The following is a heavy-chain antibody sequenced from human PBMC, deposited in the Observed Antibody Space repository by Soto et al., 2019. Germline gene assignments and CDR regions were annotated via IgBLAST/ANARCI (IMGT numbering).Heavy chain of an antibody. CDR1: GFTVSSYA. V-gene: IGHV3-23*01. Sequence: LRRSCAASGFTVSSYAMSGVRQAPGQGLEWVSAVSGSGGSTYDADSVTGRFTISRDNSNNTLDLQMNSLRAADTAVYYCAKDLRLPTPDLYFQHWGQGTLVTVSS. CDR2: VSGSGGST. CDR3: AKDLRLPTPDLYFQH. D-gene: IGHD2-21*02. J-gene: IGHJ1*01.